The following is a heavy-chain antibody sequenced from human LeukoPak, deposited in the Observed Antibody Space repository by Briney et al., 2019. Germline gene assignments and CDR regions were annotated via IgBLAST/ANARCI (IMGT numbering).Heavy chain of an antibody. Sequence: GGTLRLSCAASGFTFSSYAMHWVRQAPGKGLEYVSAISSNGGSTYYANSVKGRFTISRDNSKNTLYLQMGSLRAEDMAVYYCARSSTVYCSGGSCYRDAFDIWGQGTMVTVSS. CDR3: ARSSTVYCSGGSCYRDAFDI. CDR2: ISSNGGST. J-gene: IGHJ3*02. V-gene: IGHV3-64*01. D-gene: IGHD2-15*01. CDR1: GFTFSSYA.